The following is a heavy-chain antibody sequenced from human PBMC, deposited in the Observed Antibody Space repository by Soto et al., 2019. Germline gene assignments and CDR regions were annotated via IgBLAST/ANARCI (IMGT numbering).Heavy chain of an antibody. J-gene: IGHJ6*02. Sequence: LSLTCTVSGKSVSTFYWSWIRQPPGKGLEWIGHAYYSGSTNYDPSLKSRVTISVDMSKNQVSLRLTSVTAADTAVYYCARGTDYTQIASYHYGMDVWGQGTSVTVSS. CDR2: AYYSGST. D-gene: IGHD4-4*01. V-gene: IGHV4-59*02. CDR1: GKSVSTFY. CDR3: ARGTDYTQIASYHYGMDV.